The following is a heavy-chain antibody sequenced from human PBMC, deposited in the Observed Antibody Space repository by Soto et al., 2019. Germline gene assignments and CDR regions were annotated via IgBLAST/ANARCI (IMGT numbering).Heavy chain of an antibody. CDR1: GFTFSSYG. V-gene: IGHV3-33*06. D-gene: IGHD6-19*01. CDR3: AKDRNGWYIEN. J-gene: IGHJ4*02. CDR2: IWYDGSNK. Sequence: QVQLVESGGGVVQPGRSLTLSCAGSGFTFSSYGMHWVRQAPGKGLEWVAVIWYDGSNKYYADSVKGRFTISRDNAKNTVYLQMNSLRAEATAVYYCAKDRNGWYIENWGQGTLVTVSS.